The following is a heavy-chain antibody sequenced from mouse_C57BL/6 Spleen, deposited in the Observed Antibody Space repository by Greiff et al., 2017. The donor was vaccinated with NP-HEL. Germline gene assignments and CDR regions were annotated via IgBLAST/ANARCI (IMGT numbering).Heavy chain of an antibody. J-gene: IGHJ1*03. CDR1: GYTFTSSG. Sequence: QVQLQQSGAELARPGASVKLSCKASGYTFTSSGISWVKQRTGQGLEWIGEIYPRSGNTYYNEKFKGKATLTADKSSSTAYMELRSLTSEDSAVYVCARSGGSSPYWYFDVWGTGTTVTVSS. D-gene: IGHD1-1*01. V-gene: IGHV1-81*01. CDR2: IYPRSGNT. CDR3: ARSGGSSPYWYFDV.